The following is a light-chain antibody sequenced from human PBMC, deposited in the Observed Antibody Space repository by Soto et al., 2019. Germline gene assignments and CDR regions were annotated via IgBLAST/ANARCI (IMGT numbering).Light chain of an antibody. CDR1: QSVSSY. CDR3: QQRRNWQRT. J-gene: IGKJ1*01. CDR2: DAS. V-gene: IGKV3-11*01. Sequence: EIVLTQSPATLSLSPGERATLSCRASQSVSSYLAWFQQKPGQAPRLLIYDASNRATGIPARFSGSGSGTEFTLTISRLEPEDLAVYYCQQRRNWQRTGGQGTKVEIK.